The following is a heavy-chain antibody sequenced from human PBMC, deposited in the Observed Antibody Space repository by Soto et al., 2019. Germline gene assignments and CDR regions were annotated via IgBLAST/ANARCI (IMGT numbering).Heavy chain of an antibody. J-gene: IGHJ6*02. D-gene: IGHD1-1*01. CDR1: GYTFTSYQ. CDR2: INPSGGRI. V-gene: IGHV1-46*01. Sequence: QMQLVQSGAEVKKPGASVKVSCKASGYTFTSYQMHWVRPAPGQGLAWMGIINPSGGRITYAPRFQGRIMMTRDTSTNTVYMELRSLRPEDTAVYYCTLDGPPTTTGVGPLYTMDVWGQGTAVSV. CDR3: TLDGPPTTTGVGPLYTMDV.